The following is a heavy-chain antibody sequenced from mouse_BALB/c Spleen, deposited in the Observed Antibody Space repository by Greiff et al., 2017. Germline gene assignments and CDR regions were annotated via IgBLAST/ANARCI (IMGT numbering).Heavy chain of an antibody. D-gene: IGHD1-1*01. V-gene: IGHV1-5*01. Sequence: VQLKQSGTVLARPGASVKMSCKASGYTFTSYWMHWVKQRPGQGLEWIGAIYPGNSDTSYNQKFKGKAKLTAVTSTSTAYMELSSLTNEDSAVYYCTRGANCYGSSHHFDVWGAGTTVTVSS. CDR3: TRGANCYGSSHHFDV. J-gene: IGHJ1*01. CDR2: IYPGNSDT. CDR1: GYTFTSYW.